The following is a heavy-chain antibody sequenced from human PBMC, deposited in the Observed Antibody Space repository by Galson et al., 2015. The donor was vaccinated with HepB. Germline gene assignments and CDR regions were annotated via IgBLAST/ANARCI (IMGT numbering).Heavy chain of an antibody. D-gene: IGHD3-10*01. V-gene: IGHV3-11*05. Sequence: SLRLSCAASAFTFNDYMSWIRQAPGKGLEWVSYISGSSSYTNYADSVKGRFTISRDNAKNSLYLQMNSLRADDTAVYYCARDRGGSGIFDYWGQGTLVTVSS. CDR2: ISGSSSYT. CDR1: AFTFNDY. CDR3: ARDRGGSGIFDY. J-gene: IGHJ4*02.